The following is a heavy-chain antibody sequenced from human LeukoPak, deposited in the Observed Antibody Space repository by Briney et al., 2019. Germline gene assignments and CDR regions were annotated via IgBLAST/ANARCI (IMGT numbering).Heavy chain of an antibody. Sequence: PSETLSLTCTVSGGSISSYYWSWIRQPPGKGLEWIGYIYYSGSTNYNPSLKSRVTISVDTSKNQFSLKLSSVTAADTAVYYCARGYSSSWYIAFDIWGQGTMVTVSS. CDR3: ARGYSSSWYIAFDI. CDR1: GGSISSYY. D-gene: IGHD6-13*01. CDR2: IYYSGST. V-gene: IGHV4-59*01. J-gene: IGHJ3*02.